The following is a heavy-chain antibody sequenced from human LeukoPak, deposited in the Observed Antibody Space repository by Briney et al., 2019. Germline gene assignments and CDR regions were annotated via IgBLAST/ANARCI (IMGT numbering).Heavy chain of an antibody. CDR2: IIPIFGTA. D-gene: IGHD1-1*01. V-gene: IGHV1-69*06. CDR3: ARAGPTTGTSKSQYYYYYYGMDV. CDR1: GGTFSSYA. J-gene: IGHJ6*04. Sequence: SVKVSCKASGGTFSSYAISWVRQAPGQGLEWMGGIIPIFGTANYAQKFQGRVTITADKSTSTAYMELSSLRSEDSAVYYCARAGPTTGTSKSQYYYYYYGMDVWGKGTTVTVSS.